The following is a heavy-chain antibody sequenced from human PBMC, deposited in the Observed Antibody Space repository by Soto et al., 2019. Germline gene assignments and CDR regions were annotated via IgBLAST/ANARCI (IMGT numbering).Heavy chain of an antibody. CDR1: GGSISSGGYY. D-gene: IGHD6-19*01. CDR2: IYYSGST. CDR3: ARVGVSSGWYRSYFDY. Sequence: SETLSLTCTVSGGSISSGGYYWSWIRQHPGKGLEWIGYIYYSGSTYYNPSLKSRVTISVDTSKNQFSLKLSSVTAADTAVYYCARVGVSSGWYRSYFDYWGQGTLVTVS. J-gene: IGHJ4*02. V-gene: IGHV4-31*03.